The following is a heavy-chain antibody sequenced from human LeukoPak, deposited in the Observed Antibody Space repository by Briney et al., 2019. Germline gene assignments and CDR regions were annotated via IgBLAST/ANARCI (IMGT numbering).Heavy chain of an antibody. CDR3: ALDSSGWSDDSFDI. Sequence: SGTLSLTFTVSGASISFYYWSSIRQPPWKGLEGIGYIYYSGSTNYNPSLKSRVTISIDTYKHHFSLNLYSVTAADTAIYYCALDSSGWSDDSFDIWGQGTMVSVSS. J-gene: IGHJ3*02. CDR2: IYYSGST. D-gene: IGHD6-13*01. V-gene: IGHV4-59*01. CDR1: GASISFYY.